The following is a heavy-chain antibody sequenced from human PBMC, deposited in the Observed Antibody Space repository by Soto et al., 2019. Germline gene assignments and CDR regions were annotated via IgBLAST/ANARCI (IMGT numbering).Heavy chain of an antibody. Sequence: PGGSLRLSCAASGFTVSSAWMSWVRQAPGKGLEWVARIKSEADGGTTDYAAPVKGRFTISRDDSKNILDLQMNSLKTEDTAVYYCTTDRRITLAQFDYWGQGALVT. CDR3: TTDRRITLAQFDY. CDR2: IKSEADGGTT. V-gene: IGHV3-15*01. J-gene: IGHJ4*02. CDR1: GFTVSSAW. D-gene: IGHD1-20*01.